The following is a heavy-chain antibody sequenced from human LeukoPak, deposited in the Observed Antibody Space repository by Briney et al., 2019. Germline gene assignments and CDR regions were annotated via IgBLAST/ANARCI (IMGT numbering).Heavy chain of an antibody. D-gene: IGHD2-15*01. Sequence: GGSLRLSCAASGFTFSSYSMNWVRQPPGKGLEWVSSIGSSSSYIYYAGSVKGRFTISRDNAKNSLYLQMNSLRAEDTAVYYCAREKDIVGVEWQTIFDYWGQGTLVTVSS. V-gene: IGHV3-21*01. CDR1: GFTFSSYS. J-gene: IGHJ4*02. CDR2: IGSSSSYI. CDR3: AREKDIVGVEWQTIFDY.